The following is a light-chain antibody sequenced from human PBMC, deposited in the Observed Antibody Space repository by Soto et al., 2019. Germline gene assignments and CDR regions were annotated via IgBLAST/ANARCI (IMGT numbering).Light chain of an antibody. V-gene: IGKV1-5*01. CDR2: DAS. J-gene: IGKJ4*01. CDR1: QSISSW. CDR3: QQYNSFSIT. Sequence: DIQMTQSPSTLSASVGDRVTITCRASQSISSWLAWYQQKPGKAPQLLIYDASSLESGVPSRFSGSGSGTEFTLTISSLQPDDFATYYCQQYNSFSITFGGGTKV.